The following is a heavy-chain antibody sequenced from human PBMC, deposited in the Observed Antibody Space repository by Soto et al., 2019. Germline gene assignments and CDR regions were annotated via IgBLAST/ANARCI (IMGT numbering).Heavy chain of an antibody. J-gene: IGHJ4*02. CDR2: INHSGST. CDR1: GGSFSGYY. D-gene: IGHD3-10*01. V-gene: IGHV4-34*01. Sequence: PSETLSLTCAVYGGSFSGYYWSWIRQPPGKGLGWIGEINHSGSTNYNPSLKSRVTISVDTSKNQFSLKLSSVTAADTAVYYCARAMVRGVITDFDYWGQGTLVTVSS. CDR3: ARAMVRGVITDFDY.